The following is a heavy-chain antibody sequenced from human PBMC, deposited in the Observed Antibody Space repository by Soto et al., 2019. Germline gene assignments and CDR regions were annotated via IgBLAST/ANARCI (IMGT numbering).Heavy chain of an antibody. D-gene: IGHD1-26*01. CDR2: IIPIFGTA. Sequence: SVKVSCKASGGTFSSYAISWVRQAPGQGLEWMGGIIPIFGTANYAQKYRGRVTITADESTSTAYMELSSLRSEDTAVYYCARSAANYPYSGSYYFDYWGQGTLVTVSS. CDR3: ARSAANYPYSGSYYFDY. CDR1: GGTFSSYA. V-gene: IGHV1-69*13. J-gene: IGHJ4*02.